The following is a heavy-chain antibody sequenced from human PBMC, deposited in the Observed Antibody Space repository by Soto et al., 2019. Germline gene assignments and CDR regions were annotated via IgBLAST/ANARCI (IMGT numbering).Heavy chain of an antibody. CDR3: ARGSVAGTMRGYYYYGMDV. D-gene: IGHD6-19*01. Sequence: PGGSLRLSCAASGFTFSSYWMSWVRQAPGKGLERVANIKQDGSEKYYVDSVKGRFTISRDNAKNSLYLQMNSLRAEDTAVYYCARGSVAGTMRGYYYYGMDVWGQGTTVTVSS. V-gene: IGHV3-7*01. J-gene: IGHJ6*02. CDR1: GFTFSSYW. CDR2: IKQDGSEK.